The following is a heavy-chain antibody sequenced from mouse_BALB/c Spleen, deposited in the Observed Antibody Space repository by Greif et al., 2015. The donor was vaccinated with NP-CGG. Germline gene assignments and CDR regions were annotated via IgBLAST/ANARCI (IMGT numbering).Heavy chain of an antibody. Sequence: EVQGVESGGGLVKPGGSLKLSCAASGFTFSSYTMPWVRQTPEKRLEWVATISSGGSYTYYPDSVKGRFTISRDNAKNTLYLQMSSLKSEDTAMYYCTRNWDDYAMDYWGQGTSVTVSS. CDR1: GFTFSSYT. CDR2: ISSGGSYT. V-gene: IGHV5-6-4*01. J-gene: IGHJ4*01. CDR3: TRNWDDYAMDY. D-gene: IGHD4-1*01.